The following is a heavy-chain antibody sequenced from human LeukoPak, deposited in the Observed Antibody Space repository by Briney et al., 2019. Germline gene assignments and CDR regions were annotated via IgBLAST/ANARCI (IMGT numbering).Heavy chain of an antibody. D-gene: IGHD3-22*01. CDR3: AGHRRPDVDSSGLDYYYGMDV. Sequence: GESLRISCKGSGYSFTSYWISWVRQMPGKGLEWMGRIDPSDSYTNYSPSFQGHVTISADKSISTAYLQWSSLKASDTAMYYCAGHRRPDVDSSGLDYYYGMDVWGQGTTVTVSS. J-gene: IGHJ6*02. V-gene: IGHV5-10-1*01. CDR2: IDPSDSYT. CDR1: GYSFTSYW.